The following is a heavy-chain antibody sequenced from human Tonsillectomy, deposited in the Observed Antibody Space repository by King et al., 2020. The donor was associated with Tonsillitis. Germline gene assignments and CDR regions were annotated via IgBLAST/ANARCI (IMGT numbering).Heavy chain of an antibody. Sequence: QLQESGPGLVKPSETLSLTCTVSGGSVSSGSYYWSWIRQPPGKGLEWIGYIYYSGSTNNNPSLKSRVSTSIDTSKNQFSLTLSSVTAADTAVYYCARGSAVVKNGMDVWGQGTTVTVSS. CDR2: IYYSGST. CDR3: ARGSAVVKNGMDV. J-gene: IGHJ6*02. V-gene: IGHV4-61*01. CDR1: GGSVSSGSYY. D-gene: IGHD4-23*01.